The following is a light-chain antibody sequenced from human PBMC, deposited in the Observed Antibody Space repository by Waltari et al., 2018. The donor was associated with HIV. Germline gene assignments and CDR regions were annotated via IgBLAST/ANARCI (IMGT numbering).Light chain of an antibody. CDR2: EAS. CDR3: QQYYSTPT. Sequence: DIVMTQSPDSLAVSLGERATIKCKSEESVLSSSNSVNYFAWYQQRPGQPPTLLFSEASSRSSGVPARFTASGSRTDFTLTIDDLQADDVAVYFCQQYYSTPTFGRGTRL. J-gene: IGKJ5*01. CDR1: ESVLSSSNSVNY. V-gene: IGKV4-1*01.